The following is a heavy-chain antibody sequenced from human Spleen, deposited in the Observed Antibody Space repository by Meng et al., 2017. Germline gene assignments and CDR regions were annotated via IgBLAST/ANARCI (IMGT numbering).Heavy chain of an antibody. J-gene: IGHJ4*02. CDR2: VSHRGST. Sequence: SETLSLTCAVSGGSFSGYDWSWLRQPPGKGLEWIGEVSHRGSTKYNPSLKGRVAISLDTPKSQFSLKLNSLTAADTAVYYCTRPIVVVPGGPSLGYWGQGTLVTVSS. CDR1: GGSFSGYD. V-gene: IGHV4-34*01. CDR3: TRPIVVVPGGPSLGY. D-gene: IGHD2-15*01.